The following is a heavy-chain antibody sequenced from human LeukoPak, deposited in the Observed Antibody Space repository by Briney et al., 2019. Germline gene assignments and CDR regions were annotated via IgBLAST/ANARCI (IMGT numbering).Heavy chain of an antibody. CDR2: IYYNGII. D-gene: IGHD4-17*01. J-gene: IGHJ6*02. CDR3: ARETEMRTVTTLGYDYYHYGMDV. V-gene: IGHV4-31*03. CDR1: GVSISSGGYY. Sequence: SQTLSLTCTVSGVSISSGGYYWSWIRQLPGKGLEWIGYIYYNGIINYSPSLKSRLTISLGTSKNQFSLKLSSVTAADTAVYYCARETEMRTVTTLGYDYYHYGMDVWGQGTTVTVSS.